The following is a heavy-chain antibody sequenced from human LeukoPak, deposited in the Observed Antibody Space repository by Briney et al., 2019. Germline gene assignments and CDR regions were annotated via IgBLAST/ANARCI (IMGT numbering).Heavy chain of an antibody. Sequence: SQTLSLTCTVSGGSISSGDYYWSWIRQPPGKGLEWIGYIYYSGSTYYNPSLKSRVTISVDTSKIQFSLKLSSVTAADTAVYYCARESMLNYYDSGGYYYSFDYWGQGTLVTVSS. D-gene: IGHD3-22*01. J-gene: IGHJ4*02. CDR3: ARESMLNYYDSGGYYYSFDY. CDR1: GGSISSGDYY. CDR2: IYYSGST. V-gene: IGHV4-30-4*08.